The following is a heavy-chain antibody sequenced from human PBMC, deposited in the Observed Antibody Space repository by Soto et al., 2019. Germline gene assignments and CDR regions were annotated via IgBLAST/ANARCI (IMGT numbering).Heavy chain of an antibody. CDR3: ARSHIVPRLFMYPYDY. CDR2: IYHSGST. V-gene: IGHV4-4*02. D-gene: IGHD6-6*01. CDR1: GDSISRSYW. J-gene: IGHJ4*02. Sequence: SETLSLTCAVSGDSISRSYWWSWVRQLPGKGLEWIGEIYHSGSTYYNPSLKSRVTISFDTSKNQFSLKLSSVTAADTAVYYCARSHIVPRLFMYPYDYWGQGTPVTVSS.